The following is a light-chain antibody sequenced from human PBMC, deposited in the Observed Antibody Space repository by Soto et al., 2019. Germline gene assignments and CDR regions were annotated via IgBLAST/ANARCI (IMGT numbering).Light chain of an antibody. J-gene: IGLJ3*02. Sequence: QSALTQPASVSGSPGQSITISCTGTSSDVGAYNYVSWYQQHPGKAPKLMISEVSNRPSGVSDRFSGSRSGNPASLTISGLQAEDESDYYCISYTSSSTWVFGGGTKLPVL. CDR1: SSDVGAYNY. CDR3: ISYTSSSTWV. V-gene: IGLV2-14*01. CDR2: EVS.